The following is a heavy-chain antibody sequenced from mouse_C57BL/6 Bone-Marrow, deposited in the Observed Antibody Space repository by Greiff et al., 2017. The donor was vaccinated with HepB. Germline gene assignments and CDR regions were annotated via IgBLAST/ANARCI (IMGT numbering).Heavy chain of an antibody. Sequence: QVQLQQPGAELVKPGASVKMSCKASGYTFTSYWITWVKQRPGQGLEWIGDIYPGSGSTNYNEKFKSKATLTVDTSSSTAYMQLSSRTSEDSAVYYWARTCGSRTGFVYGGQGTLVTFSA. V-gene: IGHV1-55*01. CDR1: GYTFTSYW. D-gene: IGHD1-1*01. CDR2: IYPGSGST. CDR3: ARTCGSRTGFVY. J-gene: IGHJ3*01.